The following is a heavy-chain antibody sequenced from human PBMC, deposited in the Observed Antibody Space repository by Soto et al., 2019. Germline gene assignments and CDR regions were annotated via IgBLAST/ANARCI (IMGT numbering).Heavy chain of an antibody. CDR1: GYTFTGYD. V-gene: IGHV1-8*01. CDR2: MNPHSGNT. J-gene: IGHJ3*02. CDR3: ARGRVIIGVDI. Sequence: QVQLVQSGAEVKKPGASVKVSCKASGYTFTGYDINWVRQATGQGLEWMGWMNPHSGNTNYAQKFQGRVTMTRNTSISTAYMELSSLRSEDTAMYYCARGRVIIGVDILGQGTMVTVSS. D-gene: IGHD3-22*01.